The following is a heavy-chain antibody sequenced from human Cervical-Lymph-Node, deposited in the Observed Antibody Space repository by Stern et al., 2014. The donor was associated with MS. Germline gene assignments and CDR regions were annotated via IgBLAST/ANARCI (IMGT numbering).Heavy chain of an antibody. CDR3: ARETGGYTYGDTDFFDY. J-gene: IGHJ4*02. CDR1: GDSISSGSFY. V-gene: IGHV4-61*02. D-gene: IGHD5-18*01. CDR2: IYSSGST. Sequence: QVQLQESGPGLVKPSQTLSLTCIVSGDSISSGSFYWNWIRQPAGKGLEWIGRIYSSGSTNYNPYLKSRVTLSGDTSTKQVLLKVFSMPAADTAVYYCARETGGYTYGDTDFFDYWGQGALVTVSS.